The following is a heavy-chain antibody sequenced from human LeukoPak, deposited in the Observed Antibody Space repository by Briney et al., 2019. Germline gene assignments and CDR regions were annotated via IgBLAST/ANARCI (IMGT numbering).Heavy chain of an antibody. CDR3: ARDGRGPNYDFWSGYQNWFDP. D-gene: IGHD3-3*01. CDR2: ISAYNGNT. Sequence: ASVKVSCKASGYTFTSYGISWVRQAPGQGLEWMGWISAYNGNTNYAQKLQGRVTMTTDTSTSTAYMELRSLRSDDTAVYYCARDGRGPNYDFWSGYQNWFDPWGQGTLVTVSS. J-gene: IGHJ5*02. CDR1: GYTFTSYG. V-gene: IGHV1-18*01.